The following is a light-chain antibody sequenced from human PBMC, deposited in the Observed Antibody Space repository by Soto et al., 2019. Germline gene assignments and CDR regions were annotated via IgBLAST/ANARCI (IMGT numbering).Light chain of an antibody. CDR3: CSYAGSSTYV. J-gene: IGLJ1*01. CDR2: EVS. Sequence: QSVLTQPASVSGSPGQSITISCTGTSSDVGGYNYVFWYQQHPGKAPKLMIYEVSNRPSGVSNRFSGSKSGNTASLTISGLQAEDEADYYCCSYAGSSTYVSGTGTKVTVL. V-gene: IGLV2-14*01. CDR1: SSDVGGYNY.